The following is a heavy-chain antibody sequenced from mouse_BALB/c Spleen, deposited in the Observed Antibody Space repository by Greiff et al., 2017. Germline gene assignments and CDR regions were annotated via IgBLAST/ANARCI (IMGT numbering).Heavy chain of an antibody. CDR3: VRQGYFDV. CDR1: GFTFNTYA. V-gene: IGHV10-1*02. J-gene: IGHJ1*01. CDR2: IRSKSNNYAT. Sequence: EVQVVESGGGLVQPKGSLKLSCAASGFTFNTYAMNWVRQAPGKGLEWVARIRSKSNNYATYYADSVKDRFTISRDDSQSMLYLQMNNLKTEDTAMYYCVRQGYFDVWGAGTTVTVSS.